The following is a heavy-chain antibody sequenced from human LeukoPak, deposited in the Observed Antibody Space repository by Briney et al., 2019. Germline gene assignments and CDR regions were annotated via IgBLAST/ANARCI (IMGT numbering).Heavy chain of an antibody. D-gene: IGHD3-3*01. CDR2: IYTSGST. CDR3: ARDGPDVWSGYYDPYWAFDI. Sequence: PSETLSLTCTVSGGSISSGSYYWSWIRQPAGKGLEWIGRIYTSGSTNYNPSLKSRVTISVDTSKNQFSLKLSSVTAADTAVYYCARDGPDVWSGYYDPYWAFDIWGQGTMVTVSS. J-gene: IGHJ3*02. V-gene: IGHV4-61*02. CDR1: GGSISSGSYY.